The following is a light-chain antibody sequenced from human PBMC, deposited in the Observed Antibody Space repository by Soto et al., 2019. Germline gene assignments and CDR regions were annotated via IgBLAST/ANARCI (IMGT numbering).Light chain of an antibody. V-gene: IGKV3-20*01. J-gene: IGKJ1*01. CDR1: QSVSTSS. Sequence: DIVLTKSPGTLSLSTGARATLSCRASQSVSTSSLAWYQQKGGQAPRLLIHGASSRATGIPDRFSGSGSGTDFTLTTSRLEPEDFAVYYCQESGSPPRTFAQVTKVDVK. CDR3: QESGSPPRT. CDR2: GAS.